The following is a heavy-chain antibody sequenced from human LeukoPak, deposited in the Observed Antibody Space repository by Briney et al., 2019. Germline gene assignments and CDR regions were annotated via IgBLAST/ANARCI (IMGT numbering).Heavy chain of an antibody. D-gene: IGHD1-26*01. CDR3: ATGKLDY. J-gene: IGHJ4*02. Sequence: GGSLRLSCAVSGITLSNYGMSWVRQAPGKGLEWVADISGSGGRTYYADSVKGRFTISRDNSKNTLYLQMNSLRAEDTAVYYCATGKLDYWGQGTLVTVSS. CDR2: ISGSGGRT. V-gene: IGHV3-23*01. CDR1: GITLSNYG.